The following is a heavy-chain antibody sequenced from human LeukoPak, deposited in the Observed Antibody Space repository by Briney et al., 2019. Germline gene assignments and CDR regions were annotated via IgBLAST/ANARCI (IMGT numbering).Heavy chain of an antibody. CDR1: GFTFSSYS. Sequence: GGSLRLSCAASGFTFSSYSMNWVRQAPGKGLEWVSSISSSSSYIYYADSVKGRFTISRDNAKNSLYLQMNSLRAEDTAVYYCARGQEYYDILTGYSSPPGYWGQGTLVTVSS. CDR3: ARGQEYYDILTGYSSPPGY. D-gene: IGHD3-9*01. J-gene: IGHJ4*02. CDR2: ISSSSSYI. V-gene: IGHV3-21*01.